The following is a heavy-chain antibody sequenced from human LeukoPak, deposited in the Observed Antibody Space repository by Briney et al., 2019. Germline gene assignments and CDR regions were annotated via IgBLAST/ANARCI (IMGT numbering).Heavy chain of an antibody. V-gene: IGHV1-3*01. CDR1: YTFTSYA. J-gene: IGHJ4*02. Sequence: YTFTSYAXXXXXXXXXQRLXXXGWISVGNGNTKYSQKFQGRVSITRDTSADTTNLELSSLRSEDTAVYYCTRDHLWFGHFEYWGQGTLVSVSS. CDR3: TRDHLWFGHFEY. D-gene: IGHD3-10*01. CDR2: ISVGNGNT.